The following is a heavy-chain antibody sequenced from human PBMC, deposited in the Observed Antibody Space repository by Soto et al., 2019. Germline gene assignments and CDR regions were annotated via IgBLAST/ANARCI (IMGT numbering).Heavy chain of an antibody. D-gene: IGHD3-3*01. J-gene: IGHJ6*02. CDR3: AKDLDVDKDGREFGVVSIPRSFYGMDV. CDR2: ISGSGGST. Sequence: GGSLRLSCAASGFTFSSYAMSWVRQAPGKGLEWVSAISGSGGSTYYADSVKGRFTISRDNSKNTLYLQMNSLRAEDTAVYYCAKDLDVDKDGREFGVVSIPRSFYGMDVWGQGTTVTVSS. CDR1: GFTFSSYA. V-gene: IGHV3-23*01.